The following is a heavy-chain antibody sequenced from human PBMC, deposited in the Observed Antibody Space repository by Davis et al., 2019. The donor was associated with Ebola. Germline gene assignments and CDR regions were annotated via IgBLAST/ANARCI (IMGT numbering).Heavy chain of an antibody. CDR2: IWYDGSNK. J-gene: IGHJ4*02. V-gene: IGHV3-33*08. D-gene: IGHD6-19*01. CDR1: GFTFDDYA. CDR3: ARDYYSSGPTAY. Sequence: GGSLRLSCAASGFTFDDYAMHWVRQAPGKGLEWVAVIWYDGSNKYYADSVKGRFTISRDNSKNTLYLQMNSLRAEDTAVYYCARDYYSSGPTAYWGQGTLVTVSS.